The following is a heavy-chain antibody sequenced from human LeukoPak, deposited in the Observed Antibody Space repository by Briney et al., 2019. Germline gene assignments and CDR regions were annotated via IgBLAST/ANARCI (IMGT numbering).Heavy chain of an antibody. J-gene: IGHJ4*02. CDR2: IYAGGST. CDR3: AKEVGSSGWFPFDY. CDR1: GFTVSTNY. V-gene: IGHV3-53*01. Sequence: GGSLRLSCVASGFTVSTNYMSWVRQAPGKGLEWVSVIYAGGSTYYADSVKGRFTISRDNSKNTLYLQMNSLRAEDTAVYYCAKEVGSSGWFPFDYWGQGTLVTVSS. D-gene: IGHD6-19*01.